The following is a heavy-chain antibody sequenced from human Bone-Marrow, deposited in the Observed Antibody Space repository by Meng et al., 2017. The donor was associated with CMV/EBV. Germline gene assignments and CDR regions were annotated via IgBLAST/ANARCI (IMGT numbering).Heavy chain of an antibody. V-gene: IGHV3-30*04. CDR3: ASGAQYYDFWSGLDY. Sequence: GGSLRLSCAASGFTFSSYAMHGVRQAPGKGLEWVAVISYDGSNKYYADSVKGRFTISRDNSKNTLYLQMNSLRAEDTAVYYCASGAQYYDFWSGLDYWGQGTLVTVSS. J-gene: IGHJ4*02. D-gene: IGHD3-3*01. CDR2: ISYDGSNK. CDR1: GFTFSSYA.